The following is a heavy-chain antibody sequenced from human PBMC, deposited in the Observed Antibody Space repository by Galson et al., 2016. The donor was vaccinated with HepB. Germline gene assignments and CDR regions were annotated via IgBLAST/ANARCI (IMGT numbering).Heavy chain of an antibody. CDR3: ARQDRAGLVNF. V-gene: IGHV4-39*01. J-gene: IGHJ3*01. D-gene: IGHD6-19*01. CDR1: GGSISSSSYF. Sequence: ETLSLTCTVSGGSISSSSYFWAWIRQPPGKGLDWIGSIYYSGTTHYNPSLQSRVSISVDTSKNQFSLRLTSVSATDTAMYSCARQDRAGLVNFWGQGTMVTVSS. CDR2: IYYSGTT.